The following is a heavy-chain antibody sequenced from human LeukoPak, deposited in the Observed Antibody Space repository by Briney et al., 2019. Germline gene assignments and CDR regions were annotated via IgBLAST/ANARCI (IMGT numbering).Heavy chain of an antibody. Sequence: SVKVSCKASGGSLRRYDFAWVRQAPGQGLEWMGGIMPVLDTGSYAQGLQGRVTITADRSTSTAYMELRSLRPEDTALYYCAARDNGNDLLSYHAMDVWGNGTTVTVSS. J-gene: IGHJ6*04. CDR2: IMPVLDTG. CDR1: GGSLRRYD. CDR3: AARDNGNDLLSYHAMDV. D-gene: IGHD1-1*01. V-gene: IGHV1-69*06.